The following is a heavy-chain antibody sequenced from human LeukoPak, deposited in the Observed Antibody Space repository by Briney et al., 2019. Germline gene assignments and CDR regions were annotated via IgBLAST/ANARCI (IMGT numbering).Heavy chain of an antibody. CDR3: ARVGQQLFTNWYFDL. CDR2: INPNSGGT. CDR1: GYTFTGYY. J-gene: IGHJ2*01. V-gene: IGHV1-2*02. Sequence: ASVKVSCKASGYTFTGYYMHWVRRAPGQGLEWMGWINPNSGGTNYAQKFQGRVTMTRDTSTSTVYMELSSLRSEDTAVFYCARVGQQLFTNWYFDLWGRGTLVTVSS. D-gene: IGHD6-13*01.